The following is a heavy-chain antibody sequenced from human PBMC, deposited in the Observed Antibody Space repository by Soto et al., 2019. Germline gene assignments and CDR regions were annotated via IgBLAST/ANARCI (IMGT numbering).Heavy chain of an antibody. CDR2: ISPYSGNT. CDR1: GYIFVNYG. V-gene: IGHV1-18*01. D-gene: IGHD3-16*01. J-gene: IGHJ6*02. CDR3: AMVDNYVTPTPQDV. Sequence: QVQLVQSGDEVRKPGSSVKVSCKASGYIFVNYGIAWVRQAPGQGLVWMGWISPYSGNTHYASKVQGRITTTTDTSSSPAYMDLGSLTSGATAVYYCAMVDNYVTPTPQDVWGQGTTATVSS.